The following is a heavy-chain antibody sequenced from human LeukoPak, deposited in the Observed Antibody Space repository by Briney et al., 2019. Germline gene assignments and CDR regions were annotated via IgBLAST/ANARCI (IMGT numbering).Heavy chain of an antibody. J-gene: IGHJ6*03. D-gene: IGHD6-25*01. CDR2: ISSRGYV. Sequence: GGSLRLSCAASGFTFSPTSMNWVRQAPGKGLEWVSSISSRGYVSYADSVKGRFTISRDNAKNSLFLQMNSLSAEDTAVYYCARFAAGGSYYYYMDVWGKGTTVTVSS. CDR1: GFTFSPTS. V-gene: IGHV3-21*01. CDR3: ARFAAGGSYYYYMDV.